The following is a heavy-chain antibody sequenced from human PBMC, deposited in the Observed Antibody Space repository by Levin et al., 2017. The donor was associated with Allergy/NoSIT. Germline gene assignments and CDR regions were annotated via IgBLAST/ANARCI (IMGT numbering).Heavy chain of an antibody. Sequence: RTGGSLRLSCTASGFPFGTYAMVWVRQAPGKGLEWISYISGISSHMYYADSVKGRFTVSRDNHRNSLSLQMNGLRDEDTADYYCARDLGNSGWSFDLWGQGTRVTV. D-gene: IGHD6-13*01. J-gene: IGHJ4*02. CDR2: ISGISSHM. CDR3: ARDLGNSGWSFDL. V-gene: IGHV3-48*02. CDR1: GFPFGTYA.